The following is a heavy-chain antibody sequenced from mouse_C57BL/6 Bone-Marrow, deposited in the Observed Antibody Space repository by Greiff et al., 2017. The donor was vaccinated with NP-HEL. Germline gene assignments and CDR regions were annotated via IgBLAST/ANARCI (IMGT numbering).Heavy chain of an antibody. V-gene: IGHV1-9*01. J-gene: IGHJ4*01. CDR2: ILPGGGST. CDR3: ARLREPDYAMDY. Sequence: QVQLQQSGAELMKPGASVKLSCKATGYTFTGYWIEWVKQRPGHGLEWIGEILPGGGSTNYNEKFKGKATFTADTSSNTAYMQLSSLTTEDSAIYYCARLREPDYAMDYWGQGTSVTVSS. CDR1: GYTFTGYW.